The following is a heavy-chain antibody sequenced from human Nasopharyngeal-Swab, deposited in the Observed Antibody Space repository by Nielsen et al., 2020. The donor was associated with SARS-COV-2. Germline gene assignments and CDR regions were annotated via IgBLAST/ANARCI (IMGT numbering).Heavy chain of an antibody. CDR2: IYPGDSDT. D-gene: IGHD3-16*02. J-gene: IGHJ3*02. CDR1: GYSFTSYW. CDR3: ARQLMITFGGVIVTGAFDI. Sequence: KVSCKGPGYSFTSYWIGWVRQMPGKGLEWMGIIYPGDSDTRYSPSFQGQVTISADKSTSTAYLQWSSLKASDTAMYYCARQLMITFGGVIVTGAFDIWGQGTMVTVSS. V-gene: IGHV5-51*01.